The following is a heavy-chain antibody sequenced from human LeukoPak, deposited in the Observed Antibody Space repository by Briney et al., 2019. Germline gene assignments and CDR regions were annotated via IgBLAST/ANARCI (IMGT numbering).Heavy chain of an antibody. CDR1: GFTFSSYA. Sequence: GGSLRLSCAASGFTFSSYAMHWVRQAPGKGLEWVVVISYDGSNKYYADSVKGRFTISRDNSKNTLYLQMNSLRAEDTAVYYCARGPSGYHNTGGQGTLVTVSS. D-gene: IGHD5-12*01. V-gene: IGHV3-30*14. J-gene: IGHJ4*02. CDR2: ISYDGSNK. CDR3: ARGPSGYHNT.